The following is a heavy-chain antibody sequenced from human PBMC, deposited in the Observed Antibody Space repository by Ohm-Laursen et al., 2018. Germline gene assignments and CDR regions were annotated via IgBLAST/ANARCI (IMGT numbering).Heavy chain of an antibody. D-gene: IGHD5-24*01. CDR1: GGSISSGGYY. V-gene: IGHV4-61*08. CDR2: IYYSGST. J-gene: IGHJ4*02. CDR3: ATLDGYNFEFDY. Sequence: GTLSLTCTVSGGSISSGGYYWSWIRQHPGKGLEWIGYIYYSGSTNYNPSLKSRVTISVDTSKNQFSLKLSSVTAADTAVYYCATLDGYNFEFDYWGQGTLVTVSS.